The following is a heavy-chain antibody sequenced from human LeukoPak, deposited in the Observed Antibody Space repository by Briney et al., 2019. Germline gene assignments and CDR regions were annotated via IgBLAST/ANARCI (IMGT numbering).Heavy chain of an antibody. CDR1: GFTFSSYA. J-gene: IGHJ4*02. CDR2: ISGSGGST. V-gene: IGHV3-23*01. CDR3: AKVLSPVVVGIFDY. Sequence: GGSLRLSCAASGFTFSSYAMSWVRQAPGKGLEWVSAISGSGGSTYYADSVKGRFTISRDNSKNTLYLQMNSLRAEDTAVYYCAKVLSPVVVGIFDYWGQGTLVTVSP. D-gene: IGHD3-22*01.